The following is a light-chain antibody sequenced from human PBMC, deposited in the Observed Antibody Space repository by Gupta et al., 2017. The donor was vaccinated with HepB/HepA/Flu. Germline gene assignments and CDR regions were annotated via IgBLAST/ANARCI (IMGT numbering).Light chain of an antibody. Sequence: QSVLTQPPSASGTPGQRVTISCSGSSSNIGSNPVNWYQQVPGTAPKLLIDRDYQRPSGVPDRFSGSTSCTSDSLDIRTLQSDDEADEDESEWDASLNGYVVFGGGTKLTVL. V-gene: IGLV1-44*01. J-gene: IGLJ2*01. CDR1: SSNIGSNP. CDR3: SEWDASLNGYVV. CDR2: RDY.